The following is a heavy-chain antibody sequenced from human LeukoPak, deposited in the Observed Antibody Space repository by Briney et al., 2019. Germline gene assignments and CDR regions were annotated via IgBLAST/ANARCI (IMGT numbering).Heavy chain of an antibody. CDR2: IYYSGST. CDR3: ARDFGDYYDSSGDAFDI. J-gene: IGHJ3*02. Sequence: SETLSLTCTVSGASVSSGYYYWRWIRQPPGKGLEWIGYIYYSGSTYYNPSLKSRVTISVDTSKNQFSLKLSSVTAADTAVYYCARDFGDYYDSSGDAFDIWGQGTMVTVSS. CDR1: GASVSSGYYY. V-gene: IGHV4-30-4*01. D-gene: IGHD3-22*01.